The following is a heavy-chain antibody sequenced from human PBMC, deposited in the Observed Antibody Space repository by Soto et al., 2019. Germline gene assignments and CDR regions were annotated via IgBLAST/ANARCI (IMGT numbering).Heavy chain of an antibody. Sequence: SETLSLTCTVSGGSISSSSYYWGWIRQPPGKGLEWIGSIYYSGSTYYNPSLKSRVTISVDTSKNQFSLKLSSVTAADTAVYYCARHSRDYSNPNWFDPWGQGTLVTVSS. J-gene: IGHJ5*02. D-gene: IGHD4-4*01. CDR3: ARHSRDYSNPNWFDP. V-gene: IGHV4-39*01. CDR1: GGSISSSSYY. CDR2: IYYSGST.